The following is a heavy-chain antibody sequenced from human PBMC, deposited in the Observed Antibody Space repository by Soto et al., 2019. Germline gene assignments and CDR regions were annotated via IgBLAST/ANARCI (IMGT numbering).Heavy chain of an antibody. CDR2: IYHSGST. V-gene: IGHV4-39*01. CDR1: NGSISSAIYY. CDR3: ARSLMNTAMVTFYYFDY. J-gene: IGHJ4*02. Sequence: TSETLSLTCTVSNGSISSAIYYWGWIRQPPGKGLEWIGSIYHSGSTYYNPSLQGRVTITRDTSASTAYMELSSLRSEDTAVYYCARSLMNTAMVTFYYFDYWGQGTLVTVSS. D-gene: IGHD5-18*01.